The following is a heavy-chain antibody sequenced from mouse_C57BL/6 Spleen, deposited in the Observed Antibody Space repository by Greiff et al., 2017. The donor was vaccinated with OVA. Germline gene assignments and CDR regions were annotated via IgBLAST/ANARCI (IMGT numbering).Heavy chain of an antibody. CDR1: GYTFTGYW. J-gene: IGHJ2*01. Sequence: QVQLQQSGAELMKPGASVKLSCKATGYTFTGYWIEWVKQRPGHGLEWIGEILPGSGSTNSNEKFKGTATYTADTSSNTAYMQLSSLTTGDSAIYYCARGYYSNYWGQGTTLTGSS. CDR2: ILPGSGST. V-gene: IGHV1-9*01. D-gene: IGHD2-5*01. CDR3: ARGYYSNY.